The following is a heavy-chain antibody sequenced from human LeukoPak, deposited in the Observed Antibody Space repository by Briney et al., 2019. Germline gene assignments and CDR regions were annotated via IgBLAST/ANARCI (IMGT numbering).Heavy chain of an antibody. V-gene: IGHV4-59*08. CDR1: GGSVGSYY. D-gene: IGHD6-13*01. J-gene: IGHJ4*02. Sequence: SETLSLSCTVSGGSVGSYYWSWIRQSPGKGLEWIGYIYYGGSANYNPSLKSRATTSIDRSKNQFSLKLSSLTAADTAVYYCARHGSSYSFDYWGQGTLVTVSS. CDR3: ARHGSSYSFDY. CDR2: IYYGGSA.